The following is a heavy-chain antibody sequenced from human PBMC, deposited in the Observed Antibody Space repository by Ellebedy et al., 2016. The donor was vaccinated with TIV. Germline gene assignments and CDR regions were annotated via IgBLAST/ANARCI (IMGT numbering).Heavy chain of an antibody. J-gene: IGHJ6*02. Sequence: GESLKISXAASGFTFSSYSMNWVRQAPGKGLEWVSSISSSSSYIYYADSVKGRFTISRDNAKNSLYLQMNSLRAEDTAVYYCAIYGDPPLYYYGMDVWGQGTTVTVSS. D-gene: IGHD4-17*01. V-gene: IGHV3-21*01. CDR2: ISSSSSYI. CDR1: GFTFSSYS. CDR3: AIYGDPPLYYYGMDV.